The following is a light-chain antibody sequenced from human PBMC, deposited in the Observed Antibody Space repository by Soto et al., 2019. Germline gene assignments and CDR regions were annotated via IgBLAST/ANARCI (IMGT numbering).Light chain of an antibody. V-gene: IGLV1-40*01. CDR2: GNS. Sequence: QPVLTQPPSVSGAPGQRVTISCTGSSSNIGAGYDVHWYQQLPGTAPKLLIYGNSNRPSGVPDRFSGSKSGTSASLAITGLQAEDGADYYCQSYDRSLGGVVFGGGNKGTVL. CDR1: SSNIGAGYD. J-gene: IGLJ2*01. CDR3: QSYDRSLGGVV.